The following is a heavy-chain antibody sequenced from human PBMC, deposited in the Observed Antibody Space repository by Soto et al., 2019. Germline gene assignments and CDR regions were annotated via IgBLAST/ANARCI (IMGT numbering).Heavy chain of an antibody. J-gene: IGHJ4*02. V-gene: IGHV5-51*01. CDR2: IYPADSDT. Sequence: SRKASGYNFTTYWIGLVRQMPGKGLELMGVIYPADSDTRYRPPFQGQVTFSADKSLTTAYLQWNSLKASDTAMYYCARLTLAQDSSGYHIFDYWGLGTLVTVSS. CDR3: ARLTLAQDSSGYHIFDY. D-gene: IGHD3-22*01. CDR1: GYNFTTYW.